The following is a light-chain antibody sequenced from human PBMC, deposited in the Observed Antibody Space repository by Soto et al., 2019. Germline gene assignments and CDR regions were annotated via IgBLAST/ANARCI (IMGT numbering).Light chain of an antibody. CDR2: LNSDGSH. CDR3: QTWGTGMGV. CDR1: SGHSSYA. Sequence: QPVLTQSPSASASLGASVKLTCTLNSGHSSYAIAWHQQQPEKGPRYLMKLNSDGSHSKGDGIPDRFSGSSSGAERYLIISSLQSEDEADYYCQTWGTGMGVFGGGTKLTVL. J-gene: IGLJ3*02. V-gene: IGLV4-69*01.